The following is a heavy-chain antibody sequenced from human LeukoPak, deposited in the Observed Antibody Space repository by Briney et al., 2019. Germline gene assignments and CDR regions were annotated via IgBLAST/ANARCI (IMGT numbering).Heavy chain of an antibody. CDR1: GGSISSYY. Sequence: SETLSLTCTVSGGSISSYYWSWIRQPPGKGLEWIGYIYYSGSTNYNPSLKSRVTISVDTSKNQFSLKLSSVTAADAAVYYCARHFDYGDYLDYWGQGTLVTVSS. CDR2: IYYSGST. J-gene: IGHJ4*02. V-gene: IGHV4-59*08. CDR3: ARHFDYGDYLDY. D-gene: IGHD4-17*01.